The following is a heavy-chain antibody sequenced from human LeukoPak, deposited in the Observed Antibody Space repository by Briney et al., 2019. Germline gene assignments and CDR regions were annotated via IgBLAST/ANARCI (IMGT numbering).Heavy chain of an antibody. CDR3: AKDHYYDSSGYLH. CDR2: ISGSGGST. Sequence: PGGSLRLSCAASGFTFSSYAMSWVRQAPAKGLEWVSAISGSGGSTYYADSVKGRFTISRDNSKNTLYLQMNSLRAEDTAVYYCAKDHYYDSSGYLHWGQGTLVTVSS. J-gene: IGHJ4*02. D-gene: IGHD3-22*01. CDR1: GFTFSSYA. V-gene: IGHV3-23*01.